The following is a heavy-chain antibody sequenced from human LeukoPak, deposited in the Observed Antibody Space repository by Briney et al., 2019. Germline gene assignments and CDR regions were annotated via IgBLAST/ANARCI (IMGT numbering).Heavy chain of an antibody. CDR1: GFTFRNYW. CDR2: INTDGSST. CDR3: ARTFWSYSSSHLVDY. V-gene: IGHV3-74*01. Sequence: GALRLSCAASGFTFRNYWMSWVRQAPGKGLVWVSRINTDGSSTSYADSVKGRFTISRDNAKNTLYLQMNSLRAEDTAVYYYARTFWSYSSSHLVDYWGQGTLVTVSS. J-gene: IGHJ4*02. D-gene: IGHD6-13*01.